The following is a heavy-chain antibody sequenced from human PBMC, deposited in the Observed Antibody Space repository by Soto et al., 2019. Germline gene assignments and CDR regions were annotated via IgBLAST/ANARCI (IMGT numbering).Heavy chain of an antibody. D-gene: IGHD2-21*01. CDR2: IYHSGNI. Sequence: SETLSLTCAVSGGSISSGGYSWSWIRQPPGKGLEWIGYIYHSGNIYYNPSLKSRVTISVDRSKNQFSLKLSSVTAADTAVYYCARIPSPWGQRTLVTVSS. V-gene: IGHV4-30-2*01. CDR3: ARIPSP. CDR1: GGSISSGGYS. J-gene: IGHJ5*02.